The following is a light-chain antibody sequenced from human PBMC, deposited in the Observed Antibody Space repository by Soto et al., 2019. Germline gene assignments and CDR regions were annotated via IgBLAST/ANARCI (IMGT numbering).Light chain of an antibody. J-gene: IGKJ1*01. CDR2: DAS. V-gene: IGKV1-5*01. CDR3: QQYNSYWT. Sequence: DIQMTQSPSTLSASVGDRVTITCRASQSISSWLAWYQQKPGKAPKLLIYDASSLESGVPSRFSGSGSGTEFTLTISSLQHDDFATYYCQQYNSYWTVGQGTKVEIK. CDR1: QSISSW.